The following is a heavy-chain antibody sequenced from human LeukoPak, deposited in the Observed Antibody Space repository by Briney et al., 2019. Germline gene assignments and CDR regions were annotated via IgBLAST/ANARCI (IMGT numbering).Heavy chain of an antibody. Sequence: SETLSLTCTVSGGSISSGDYYWSWIRQPPGKGLEWIGYIYYSGSTYYNPSLKSRVTISVDTSKNQFSLELSSVTAADTAVYYCARGTNNYDFWSGYNPANWFDPWGQGTLVTVSS. CDR3: ARGTNNYDFWSGYNPANWFDP. D-gene: IGHD3-3*01. V-gene: IGHV4-30-4*01. J-gene: IGHJ5*02. CDR1: GGSISSGDYY. CDR2: IYYSGST.